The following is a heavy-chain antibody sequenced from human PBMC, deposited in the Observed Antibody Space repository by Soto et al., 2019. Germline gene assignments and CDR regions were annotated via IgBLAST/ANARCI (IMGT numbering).Heavy chain of an antibody. CDR3: ARNTLLRFLEWLPWGWFDP. D-gene: IGHD3-3*01. CDR1: GGTFSSYA. Sequence: SVKVSCKASGGTFSSYAISWVRQAPGQGLEWMGGIIPIFGTANYAQKFQGRVTITADKSTSTAYMELSSLRSEDTAVYYCARNTLLRFLEWLPWGWFDPWGQGTLVTVSS. CDR2: IIPIFGTA. V-gene: IGHV1-69*06. J-gene: IGHJ5*02.